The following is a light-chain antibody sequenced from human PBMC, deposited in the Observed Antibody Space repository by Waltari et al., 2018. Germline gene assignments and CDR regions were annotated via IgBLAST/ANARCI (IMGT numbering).Light chain of an antibody. J-gene: IGKJ4*01. CDR2: HAS. Sequence: TVVTQSPVTLSVSPGERATLSCRTSQNIGSNLAWYQQRPGQAPRLLIYHASTRATGIPARFSGSGSETEFTLTISSLQPEDFATYYCQQVNGYPLTFGGGTKVEIK. V-gene: IGKV3-15*01. CDR1: QNIGSN. CDR3: QQVNGYPLT.